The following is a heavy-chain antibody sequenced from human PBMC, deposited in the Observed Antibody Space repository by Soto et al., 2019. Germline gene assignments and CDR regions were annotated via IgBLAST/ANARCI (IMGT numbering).Heavy chain of an antibody. D-gene: IGHD4-17*01. J-gene: IGHJ3*02. CDR3: ARGGFATVTTWFSDAFDI. CDR1: GGSISSYY. V-gene: IGHV4-59*01. Sequence: PSETLSLTCTVSGGSISSYYWSWIRQPPGKGLEWIGYIYYSGSTNYNPSLKSRVTISVDTSKNQFSLKLSSVTAADTAVYYFARGGFATVTTWFSDAFDIWGQGTMVTVSS. CDR2: IYYSGST.